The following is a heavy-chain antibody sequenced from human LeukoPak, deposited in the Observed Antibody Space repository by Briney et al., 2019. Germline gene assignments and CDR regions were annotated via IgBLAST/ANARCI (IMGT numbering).Heavy chain of an antibody. J-gene: IGHJ4*02. Sequence: GASVKVSCKASGYPLTDYYMHWVRQAPGQGLEWMGWINPNSGYTNHAQKFLGRVTMTRDTSISTAYMELTSLRSDDTAVYYCARDPTYYYDGRGLGGVDYWGQGTLVTVS. CDR1: GYPLTDYY. CDR3: ARDPTYYYDGRGLGGVDY. V-gene: IGHV1-2*02. CDR2: INPNSGYT. D-gene: IGHD3-22*01.